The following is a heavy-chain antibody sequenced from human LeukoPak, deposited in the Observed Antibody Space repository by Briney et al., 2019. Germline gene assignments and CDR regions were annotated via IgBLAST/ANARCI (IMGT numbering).Heavy chain of an antibody. D-gene: IGHD5-18*01. CDR1: GFTFSSYE. CDR3: ARAGYSMDTEYFQH. V-gene: IGHV3-48*03. J-gene: IGHJ1*01. Sequence: GGSLRLSCAASGFTFSSYEMNWVRQAPGKGLEWVSYISNSGTAISYADSVKGRFTISRDNAKSSLYLQMNSLRAEDTAVYYCARAGYSMDTEYFQHWGQGTLVT. CDR2: ISNSGTAI.